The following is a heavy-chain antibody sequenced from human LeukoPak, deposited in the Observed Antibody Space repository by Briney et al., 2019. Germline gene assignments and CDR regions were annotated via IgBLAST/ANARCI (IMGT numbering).Heavy chain of an antibody. V-gene: IGHV3-30*18. D-gene: IGHD3-22*01. CDR1: GLTFSSYG. Sequence: GGSLSLSCEASGLTFSSYGMHWVRQAPGKGLEWVAVISYDGSNKYYADSVKGRFTISRDNSKNTLYLQMNSLRAEDTAVYYCAKASYYYDSSGQEYNWFDPWGQGTLVTVSS. J-gene: IGHJ5*02. CDR3: AKASYYYDSSGQEYNWFDP. CDR2: ISYDGSNK.